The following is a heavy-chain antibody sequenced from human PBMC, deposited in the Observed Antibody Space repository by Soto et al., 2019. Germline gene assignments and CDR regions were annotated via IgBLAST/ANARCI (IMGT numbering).Heavy chain of an antibody. Sequence: QVQLVQSGSELKKPGASVKVSCKASGYTFTSYAMNWVRQAPGQGLEWMGWINTNTGNPTYAQAFTGRFVFSLDTSVSTAYLQICSLKAEDTAVYYCAREPLYSSSWYESLYYYYYGMDVWGQGTTVTVSS. CDR3: AREPLYSSSWYESLYYYYYGMDV. CDR2: INTNTGNP. V-gene: IGHV7-4-1*01. CDR1: GYTFTSYA. D-gene: IGHD6-13*01. J-gene: IGHJ6*02.